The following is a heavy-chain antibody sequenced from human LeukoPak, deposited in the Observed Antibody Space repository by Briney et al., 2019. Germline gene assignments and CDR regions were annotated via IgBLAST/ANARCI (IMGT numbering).Heavy chain of an antibody. J-gene: IGHJ5*02. V-gene: IGHV1-46*01. CDR3: ARGYWNSWFSDP. CDR1: EYTFTTYY. D-gene: IGHD1-7*01. Sequence: ASVKVSCKASEYTFTTYYMHWVRQAPGQGLEWMGIINPNTGSTSYAQKFQGRVTMTRDTSTSTVYMELSSLRSEDTAVYYCARGYWNSWFSDPWGQGTLVTVSS. CDR2: INPNTGST.